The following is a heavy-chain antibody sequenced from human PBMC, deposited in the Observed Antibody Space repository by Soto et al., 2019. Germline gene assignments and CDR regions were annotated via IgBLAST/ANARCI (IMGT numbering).Heavy chain of an antibody. CDR2: IIPTFSTA. J-gene: IGHJ4*02. V-gene: IGHV1-69*12. Sequence: QVQLVQSGAEVKKPESSMKVSCKAPGGTFSTYAISWVRQAPGQELEWMGGIIPTFSTATYAQRFQDRATITADESTNTVYMELSSLRSEDTAVYFCASGIQLWLRRIFSCYSGWGQGTLVTVSS. CDR1: GGTFSTYA. D-gene: IGHD5-18*01. CDR3: ASGIQLWLRRIFSCYSG.